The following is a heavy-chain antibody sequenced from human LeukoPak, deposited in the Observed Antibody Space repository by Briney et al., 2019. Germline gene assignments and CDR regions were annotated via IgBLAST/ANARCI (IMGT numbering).Heavy chain of an antibody. Sequence: GESLKISCKGSGYSFTTYWIAWVRQMPGKGLEWMGIIYPGDSNTRYSPSFQGQVTISVDKSISTAYLQWSSLEASDTAMYYCARQYYDSNGFLDYWGQGTLVTVSS. CDR3: ARQYYDSNGFLDY. J-gene: IGHJ4*02. CDR2: IYPGDSNT. V-gene: IGHV5-51*01. CDR1: GYSFTTYW. D-gene: IGHD3-22*01.